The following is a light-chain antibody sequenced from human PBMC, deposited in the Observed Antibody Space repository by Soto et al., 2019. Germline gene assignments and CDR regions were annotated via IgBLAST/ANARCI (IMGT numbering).Light chain of an antibody. CDR3: QQYNNWPPWT. Sequence: EIVMTQSPATLSVSPGERATLSCRASQSVRNNLAWYQQKPGQAPRLLIYGASTRATGIPARFSGSGSGTEFTLNISSLQSEDFAVYHCQQYNNWPPWTFGQGTKVEIK. CDR1: QSVRNN. V-gene: IGKV3-15*01. CDR2: GAS. J-gene: IGKJ1*01.